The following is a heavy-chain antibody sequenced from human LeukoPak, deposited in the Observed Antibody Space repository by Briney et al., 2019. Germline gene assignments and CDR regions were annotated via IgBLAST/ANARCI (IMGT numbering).Heavy chain of an antibody. CDR3: ARGDIALDY. CDR1: GDSVSSNSAV. V-gene: IGHV6-1*01. D-gene: IGHD5-12*01. J-gene: IGHJ4*02. CDR2: TYYKSRWSS. Sequence: SQTLSLTCAISGDSVSSNSAVWIWIRDSPSRGLEWLGRTYYKSRWSSDFAISLKSRITLNPATSKNQLSLHLNSVTPEDTAVYYCARGDIALDYWGQGTLVTVSS.